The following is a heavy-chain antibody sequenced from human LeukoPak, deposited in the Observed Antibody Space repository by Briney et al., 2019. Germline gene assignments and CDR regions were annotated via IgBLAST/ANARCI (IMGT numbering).Heavy chain of an antibody. Sequence: SSVQVSCMDSGGTFSSYAISWVRQAPAQGLEWMGGIIPIFGTANYAQKFQGRVTITADESTSTAYMELSSLRAEDTAVYYCASSHYDILTGHFDYWGQGTLVTVSS. CDR2: IIPIFGTA. CDR3: ASSHYDILTGHFDY. J-gene: IGHJ4*02. CDR1: GGTFSSYA. V-gene: IGHV1-69*13. D-gene: IGHD3-9*01.